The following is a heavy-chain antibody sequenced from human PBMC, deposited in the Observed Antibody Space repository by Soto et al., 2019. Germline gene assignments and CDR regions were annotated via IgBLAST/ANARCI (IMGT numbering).Heavy chain of an antibody. V-gene: IGHV1-69*13. J-gene: IGHJ6*02. CDR2: IIPIFGTA. CDR3: ASSLGLRYFDWPQPGYYYGMDV. Sequence: SVKVSCKASGGTFSSYAISWVRQAPGQGLEWMGGIIPIFGTANYAQKFQGRVTITADESTSTAYMELSSLRSEDTAVYYCASSLGLRYFDWPQPGYYYGMDVWGQGTTVTVSS. CDR1: GGTFSSYA. D-gene: IGHD3-9*01.